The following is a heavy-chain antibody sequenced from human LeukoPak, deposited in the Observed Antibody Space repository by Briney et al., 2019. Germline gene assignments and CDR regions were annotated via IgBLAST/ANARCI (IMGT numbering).Heavy chain of an antibody. Sequence: ASVKVSCKASGYTFTSYGISWVRQAPGQGLEWMGWISAYNGNTNYAQKLQGRVTMTTDTSTSTAYMELSRLRSDDTAVYYCAREYFDWSNWFDPWGQGTLVTVSS. V-gene: IGHV1-18*01. CDR2: ISAYNGNT. D-gene: IGHD3-9*01. CDR1: GYTFTSYG. J-gene: IGHJ5*02. CDR3: AREYFDWSNWFDP.